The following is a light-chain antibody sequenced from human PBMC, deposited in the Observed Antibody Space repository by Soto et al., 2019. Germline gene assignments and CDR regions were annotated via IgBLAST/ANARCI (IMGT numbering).Light chain of an antibody. CDR1: NIGGKS. CDR3: HVWDSSSDHYV. CDR2: DDS. V-gene: IGLV3-21*02. J-gene: IGLJ1*01. Sequence: SSELTQPPAVSVAHGHTARITCGGNNIGGKSVHWYQQKPGQAPVMVVYDDSDRPSGIPDRFSGSNSGDTATLTDRRVEAGNEADYYWHVWDSSSDHYVFGTGTKVTVL.